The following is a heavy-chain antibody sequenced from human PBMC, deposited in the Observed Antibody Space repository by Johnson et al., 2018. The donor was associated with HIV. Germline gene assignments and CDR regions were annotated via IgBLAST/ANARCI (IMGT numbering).Heavy chain of an antibody. CDR1: GFTFSTYA. CDR3: TRGEGGYFYDSSGYYHRPDDAFEI. J-gene: IGHJ3*02. D-gene: IGHD3-22*01. Sequence: QLVESGGGLVQPGGSLRLSCAASGFTFSTYAMSWVRQAPGKGLEWVSGISGSGDSTYYADSVKGRFTISRENAKNSLYLQMNSLRAEDTAVYFCTRGEGGYFYDSSGYYHRPDDAFEIWGQGTMVTVSS. CDR2: ISGSGDST. V-gene: IGHV3-23*04.